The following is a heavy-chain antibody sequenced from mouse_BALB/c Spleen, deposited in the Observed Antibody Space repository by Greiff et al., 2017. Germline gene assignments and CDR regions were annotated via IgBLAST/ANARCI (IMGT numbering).Heavy chain of an antibody. J-gene: IGHJ4*01. V-gene: IGHV5-4*02. CDR3: ARDRMITTRAMDY. D-gene: IGHD2-4*01. CDR1: GFTFSDYY. Sequence: EVMLVESGGGLVKPGGSLKLSCAASGFTFSDYYMYWVRQTPEKRLEWVATISDGGSYTYYPDSVKGRFTISRDNAKNNLYLQMSSLKSEDTAMYYCARDRMITTRAMDYWGQGTSVTVSS. CDR2: ISDGGSYT.